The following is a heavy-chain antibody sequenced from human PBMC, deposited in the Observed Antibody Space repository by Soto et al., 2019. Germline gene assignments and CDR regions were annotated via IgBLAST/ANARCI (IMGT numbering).Heavy chain of an antibody. Sequence: LKISCKGSGYSFAGYWITWVRQKPGKGLDWMGRIDPSDSQTYYSPSFRGHVTISVTKSITTVFLQLSSLRASDTAMYYCARQIYDSDTGPNFQYYFDSWGQGTPVTVSS. CDR3: ARQIYDSDTGPNFQYYFDS. V-gene: IGHV5-10-1*01. CDR1: GYSFAGYW. D-gene: IGHD3-22*01. CDR2: IDPSDSQT. J-gene: IGHJ4*02.